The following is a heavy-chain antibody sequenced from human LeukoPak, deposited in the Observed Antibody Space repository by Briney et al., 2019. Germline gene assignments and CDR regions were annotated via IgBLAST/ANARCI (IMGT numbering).Heavy chain of an antibody. CDR3: AHRQAISTMVRGVIIAGFDY. V-gene: IGHV2-5*02. D-gene: IGHD3-10*01. CDR1: GLSLSTSRVA. CDR2: NYCVDDK. J-gene: IGHJ4*02. Sequence: SSPTLVKLTQILRLTHTFSGLSLSTSRVAVGWLRQHPGKALEWLALNYCVDDKRYSPSLKSRLTITKDTSKNQVVLTMTNMDPVDTATYYCAHRQAISTMVRGVIIAGFDYWGQGTLVTVSS.